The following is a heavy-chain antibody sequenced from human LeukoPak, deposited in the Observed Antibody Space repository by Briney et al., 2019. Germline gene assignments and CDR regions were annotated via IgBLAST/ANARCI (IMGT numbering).Heavy chain of an antibody. Sequence: PGGSLRLSCAASGFTLSNYWMHWVRQAPGKGPVWVSRIDIDGSRTTYADSVKGRFTISRDNAKNSLYLQMNSLRAEDTAVYYCARDRGDSSSWYPTSYFDYWGQGTLVTVSS. D-gene: IGHD6-13*01. J-gene: IGHJ4*02. CDR3: ARDRGDSSSWYPTSYFDY. CDR1: GFTLSNYW. V-gene: IGHV3-74*01. CDR2: IDIDGSRT.